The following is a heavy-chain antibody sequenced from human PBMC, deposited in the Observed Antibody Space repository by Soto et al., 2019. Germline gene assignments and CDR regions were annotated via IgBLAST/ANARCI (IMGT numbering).Heavy chain of an antibody. Sequence: QVTLKESGPVLVKPTETLTLTCTVSGLSLSNGRMGVSWIRQSQGKALEWLAHIFSNDDKSYSTSLRRRLTISKDTSRSQVVLTMTNMDPMDSATYFCALIKDCSRTDCYLASFDPWGQGTLVTVSS. J-gene: IGHJ5*02. CDR2: IFSNDDK. V-gene: IGHV2-26*01. CDR3: ALIKDCSRTDCYLASFDP. D-gene: IGHD2-2*01. CDR1: GLSLSNGRMG.